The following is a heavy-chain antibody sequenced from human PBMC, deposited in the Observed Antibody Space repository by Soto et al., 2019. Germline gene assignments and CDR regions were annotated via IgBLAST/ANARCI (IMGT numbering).Heavy chain of an antibody. D-gene: IGHD4-17*01. CDR1: GFPFSSYA. CDR3: AKDREETYGDLPIDAFDI. CDR2: NSGSGGST. V-gene: IGHV3-23*01. Sequence: PGGSLRLSCADSGFPFSSYAMSWVRQAPGKGLEWVSANSGSGGSTYYADPVKGRFTIYRDNSKNTLYLQMNSLRAEDTAVYYCAKDREETYGDLPIDAFDIWGQGTMVTVSS. J-gene: IGHJ3*02.